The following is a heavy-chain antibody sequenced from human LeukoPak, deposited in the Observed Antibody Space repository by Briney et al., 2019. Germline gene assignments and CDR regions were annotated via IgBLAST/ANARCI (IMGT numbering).Heavy chain of an antibody. V-gene: IGHV4-4*02. Sequence: SGTLSLTCAVSGGSISSSNWWSWVRQPPGKGLEWVGEIYHSGSTNYNPSLKSRVTISVDKSKNQFSLKLSSVTAADTAVYYCARSPRPDDYGDPGTIYWGQGTLVTVSS. J-gene: IGHJ4*02. CDR2: IYHSGST. CDR3: ARSPRPDDYGDPGTIY. D-gene: IGHD4-17*01. CDR1: GGSISSSNW.